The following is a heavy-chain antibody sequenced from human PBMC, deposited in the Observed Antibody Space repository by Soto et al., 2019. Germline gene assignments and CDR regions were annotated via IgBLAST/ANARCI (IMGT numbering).Heavy chain of an antibody. CDR2: IYYSGST. V-gene: IGHV4-30-4*01. J-gene: IGHJ5*02. CDR3: ARDLPYGDYAGGWFDP. D-gene: IGHD4-17*01. Sequence: PSETLSLTCTVSGGSISSGDYYWSWIRQPPGKGLEWIGYIYYSGSTYYNPSLKSRVTISVDTSKNQFSLKLSSVTAADTAVYYCARDLPYGDYAGGWFDPWGQGTLVTVSS. CDR1: GGSISSGDYY.